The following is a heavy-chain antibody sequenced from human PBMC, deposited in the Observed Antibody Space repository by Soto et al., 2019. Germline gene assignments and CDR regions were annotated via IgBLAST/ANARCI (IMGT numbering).Heavy chain of an antibody. J-gene: IGHJ6*01. V-gene: IGHV1-69*13. CDR3: ARGGYSYGHYYYYGMDV. D-gene: IGHD5-18*01. CDR2: IIPIFGTA. CDR1: GGTFSSYA. Sequence: SVKVSCKASGGTFSSYAISWVRQAPGQGLEWMGGIIPIFGTANYAQKFQGRVTITADESTSTAYMELSSLRSEDTAVYYCARGGYSYGHYYYYGMDVWGQGTTVTVSS.